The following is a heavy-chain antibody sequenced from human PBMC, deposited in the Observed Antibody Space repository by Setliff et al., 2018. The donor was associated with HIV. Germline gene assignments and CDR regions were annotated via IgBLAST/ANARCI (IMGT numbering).Heavy chain of an antibody. CDR3: ASRIYYYDSNNFLREEGFDP. J-gene: IGHJ5*02. D-gene: IGHD3-22*01. Sequence: SETLSLTCTVSGDSATNSRYYWAWIRQPPGRGLEYIGSIHYDERTYYNPSLKSRVTISLDTSKNQFSLNLTSVTAADTAVYYCASRIYYYDSNNFLREEGFDPWGQGTLVTVSS. V-gene: IGHV4-39*01. CDR1: GDSATNSRYY. CDR2: IHYDERT.